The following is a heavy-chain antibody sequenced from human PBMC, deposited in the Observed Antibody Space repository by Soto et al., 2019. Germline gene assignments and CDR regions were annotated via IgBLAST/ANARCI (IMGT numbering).Heavy chain of an antibody. CDR2: ISAYNGNI. CDR3: AIANYGDNDY. Sequence: QVQLVQSGAEVKKPGASVKVSCKAPGYIFPSSTISWVRQAPGQGLEWMGWISAYNGNIKDAQKFQGRFTMTTDTATSTAYMELRSLTSDDTAMYYCAIANYGDNDYCGQGTLVTVSS. V-gene: IGHV1-18*01. CDR1: GYIFPSST. D-gene: IGHD4-17*01. J-gene: IGHJ4*02.